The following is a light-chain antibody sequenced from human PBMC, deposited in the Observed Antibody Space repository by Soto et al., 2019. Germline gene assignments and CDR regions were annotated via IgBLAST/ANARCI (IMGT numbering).Light chain of an antibody. J-gene: IGLJ1*01. Sequence: QSVLTQPASVSGSPGQSITISCTGTSSDIGDSNYVSWYQQHPGKAPKLVIYDVSNRPSGVSNRFSGSKSANTASLTISGLQADDEADYYCSSFRSSSTSNVFGTGTKLTVL. CDR3: SSFRSSSTSNV. CDR1: SSDIGDSNY. V-gene: IGLV2-14*03. CDR2: DVS.